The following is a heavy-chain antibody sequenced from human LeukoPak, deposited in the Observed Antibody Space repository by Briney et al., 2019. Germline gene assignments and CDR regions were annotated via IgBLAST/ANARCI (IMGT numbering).Heavy chain of an antibody. Sequence: PGGSLRLSCAASGFTFSSYAMSWVRQAPGKGLEWVSVIYSGGSTYYADSVKGRFTISRDNSKNTLYLQMNSLRAEDTAVYYCARALGQYQLGFDYWGQGTLVTVSS. J-gene: IGHJ4*02. V-gene: IGHV3-53*01. CDR1: GFTFSSYA. D-gene: IGHD6-6*01. CDR3: ARALGQYQLGFDY. CDR2: IYSGGST.